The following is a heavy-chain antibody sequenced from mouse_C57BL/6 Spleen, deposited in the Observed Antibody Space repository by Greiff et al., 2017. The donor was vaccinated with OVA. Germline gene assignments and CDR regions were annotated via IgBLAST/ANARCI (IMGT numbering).Heavy chain of an antibody. J-gene: IGHJ2*01. CDR2: IRNKANGYTT. Sequence: EVKLMESGGGLVQPGGSLSLSCAASGFTFTDYYMSWVRQPPGKALVWLGFIRNKANGYTTEYSASVKGRFTISRDNSQSILYLQMNALRAEDSATYYCASSSYYYGSSYDYWGQGTTLTVSS. CDR3: ASSSYYYGSSYDY. V-gene: IGHV7-3*01. D-gene: IGHD1-1*01. CDR1: GFTFTDYY.